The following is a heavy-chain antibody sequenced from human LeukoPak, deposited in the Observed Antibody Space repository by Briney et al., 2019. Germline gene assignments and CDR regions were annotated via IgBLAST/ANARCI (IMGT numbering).Heavy chain of an antibody. CDR1: GFTFSSYG. CDR3: ARDTGIAVAGTRPGYYYYGMDV. CDR2: ISYDGSNK. V-gene: IGHV3-30*19. J-gene: IGHJ6*02. Sequence: PGRSLRLSCAASGFTFSSYGMHWVRQAPGKGLEWVAVISYDGSNKYYADSVKGRFTISRDNSKNTLYLQMNSLRAEDTAVYYCARDTGIAVAGTRPGYYYYGMDVWGQGTTVTVSS. D-gene: IGHD6-19*01.